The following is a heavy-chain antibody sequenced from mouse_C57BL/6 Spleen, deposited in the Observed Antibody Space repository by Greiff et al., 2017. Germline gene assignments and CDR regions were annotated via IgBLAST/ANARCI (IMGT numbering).Heavy chain of an antibody. CDR3: ARDDDYDGTFDY. Sequence: QVQLQQPGAELVKPGASVKMSCKASGYTFTSYWITWVKQRPGQGLEWIGDIYPGSGSTNYNEKFKSKATLTVDTSSSTAYMQLSSLTSEDSAVYYCARDDDYDGTFDYWGQGTTLTVSS. D-gene: IGHD2-4*01. J-gene: IGHJ2*01. V-gene: IGHV1-55*01. CDR1: GYTFTSYW. CDR2: IYPGSGST.